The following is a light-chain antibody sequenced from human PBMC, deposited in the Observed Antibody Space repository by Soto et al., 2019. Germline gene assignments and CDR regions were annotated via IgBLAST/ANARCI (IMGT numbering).Light chain of an antibody. V-gene: IGKV3-15*01. CDR3: QQYNNWPTIT. CDR2: GAS. CDR1: QTVGVR. J-gene: IGKJ5*01. Sequence: VLTQSTATLSASPVERATLSCRASQTVGVRRAWYQHKPGQAPSLFIYGASSRATGIPARFSGSGAGAEFTLTIICLQSEYFSSYFCQQYNNWPTITFGQGTRRE.